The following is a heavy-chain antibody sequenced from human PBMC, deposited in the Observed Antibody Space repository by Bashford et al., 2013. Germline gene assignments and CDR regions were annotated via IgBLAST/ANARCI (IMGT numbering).Heavy chain of an antibody. V-gene: IGHV1-18*01. CDR3: ARDLGYSGYDSNYWFDP. CDR1: LHLYPSYG. J-gene: IGHJ5*02. D-gene: IGHD5-12*01. CDR2: ISAYNGNT. Sequence: SVKVVLQGFWLHLYPSYGISWVRQAPGQGLEWMGWISAYNGNTNYAQKLQGRVTMTTDTSTSTAYMELRSLRSDDTAVYYCARDLGYSGYDSNYWFDPWGQGTLVTVSS.